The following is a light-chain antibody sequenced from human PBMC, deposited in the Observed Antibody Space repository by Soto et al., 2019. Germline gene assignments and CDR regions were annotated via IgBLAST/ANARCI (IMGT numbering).Light chain of an antibody. Sequence: IQPTQSPFHLHAYVAHRVIIICPASQSISNHLNWYQQKPGKAPKLLIFAASSLQSGVPSRFSGSRSGPDFTLTISSLQPEDFATYYCKQSYSSPPTFGEGTKVDI. V-gene: IGKV1-39*01. CDR3: KQSYSSPPT. CDR1: QSISNH. J-gene: IGKJ1*01. CDR2: AAS.